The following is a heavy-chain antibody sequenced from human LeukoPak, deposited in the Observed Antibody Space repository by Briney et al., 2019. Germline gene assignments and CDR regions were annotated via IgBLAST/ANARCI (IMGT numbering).Heavy chain of an antibody. CDR3: AKSRTIAVADTGGFDY. Sequence: QPGRSLRLSCAASGFTFSSYGMHWVRQAPGKGLEWVAVISYDGSNKYYADSVKGRFTIPRDNSKNTLYLQMNSLRAEDTAVYYCAKSRTIAVADTGGFDYWGQGTLVTVSS. D-gene: IGHD6-19*01. CDR1: GFTFSSYG. CDR2: ISYDGSNK. J-gene: IGHJ4*02. V-gene: IGHV3-30*18.